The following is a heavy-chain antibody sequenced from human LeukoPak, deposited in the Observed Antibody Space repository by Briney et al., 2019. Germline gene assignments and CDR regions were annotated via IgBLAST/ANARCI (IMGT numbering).Heavy chain of an antibody. CDR2: IIPIFGTA. CDR1: GGTFSSYA. J-gene: IGHJ3*02. V-gene: IGHV1-69*13. D-gene: IGHD3-16*01. CDR3: ARGPVTLSDAFDI. Sequence: SVKVSCKASGGTFSSYAISWVRQAPGQGLEWMGGIIPIFGTANYAQKFQGRVTITADESTSTAYMELSSLRSEDTAVYYCARGPVTLSDAFDIWGQGTMVTVSS.